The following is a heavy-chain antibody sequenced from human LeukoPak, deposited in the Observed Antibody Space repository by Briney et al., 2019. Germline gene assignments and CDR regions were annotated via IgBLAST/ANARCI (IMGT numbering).Heavy chain of an antibody. J-gene: IGHJ3*02. D-gene: IGHD3-22*01. V-gene: IGHV4-39*07. CDR3: ARSKGGTYYYDSSGYYLEGNGAFDI. CDR2: IYYSGST. Sequence: SETLSLTCTVSGGSISGSSYYWGWIRQPPGKGLEWIGSIYYSGSTNYNPSLKSRVTISVDTTKNQFSLRLSSVTAADTAVYYCARSKGGTYYYDSSGYYLEGNGAFDIWGQGTMVTVSS. CDR1: GGSISGSSYY.